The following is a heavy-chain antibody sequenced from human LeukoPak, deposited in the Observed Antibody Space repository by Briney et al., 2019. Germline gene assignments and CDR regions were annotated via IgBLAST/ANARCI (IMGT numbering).Heavy chain of an antibody. CDR3: ARGVSQVRGMWFDP. Sequence: SETLSLTCTVSSGSISSGDYYWSWIRQPAGKGLEWIGRVRASGTTDYNPSLKSRVTISLDTSKNQLSLQLTSVTAADTAVYYCARGVSQVRGMWFDPWGQGTLVTVSS. V-gene: IGHV4-61*02. D-gene: IGHD3-10*01. CDR1: SGSISSGDYY. J-gene: IGHJ5*02. CDR2: VRASGTT.